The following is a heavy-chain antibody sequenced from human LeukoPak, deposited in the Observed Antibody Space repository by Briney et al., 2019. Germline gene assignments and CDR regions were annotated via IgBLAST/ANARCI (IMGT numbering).Heavy chain of an antibody. CDR1: GYTLTELS. V-gene: IGHV1-24*01. CDR2: FDPEDGET. CDR3: ATDINDDFWSGYYGFDY. D-gene: IGHD3-3*01. J-gene: IGHJ4*02. Sequence: ASVKVSCKVSGYTLTELSMHWVRQAPGKGLEWMGGFDPEDGETIYAQKFQGRGTMTEDTSTDTAYMELSSLRSEDTAVYYCATDINDDFWSGYYGFDYWGQGTLVTVSS.